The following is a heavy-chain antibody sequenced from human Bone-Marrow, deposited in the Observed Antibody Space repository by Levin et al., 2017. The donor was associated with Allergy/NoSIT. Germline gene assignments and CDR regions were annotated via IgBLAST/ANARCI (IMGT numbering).Heavy chain of an antibody. Sequence: LKISCDASGFPFSSSGIIWVRQAPGKGLEWVSYIGGDNYTKYYADSVKGRFTISRDNVKKSLYLQMNSLRGEDTAVYYCAREGSWSSTWLGNYYFDYWGQGTLVTVSS. CDR2: IGGDNYTK. V-gene: IGHV3-48*01. CDR3: AREGSWSSTWLGNYYFDY. J-gene: IGHJ4*02. CDR1: GFPFSSSG. D-gene: IGHD6-13*01.